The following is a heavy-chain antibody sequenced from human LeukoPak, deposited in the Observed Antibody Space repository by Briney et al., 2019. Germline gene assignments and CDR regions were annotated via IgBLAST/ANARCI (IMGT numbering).Heavy chain of an antibody. D-gene: IGHD6-13*01. V-gene: IGHV4-31*03. Sequence: PSETLSLTCTVSGGSISSGAYYWTWIRQHPGKGLEWIGYISNSGSTYYNPSLKSRVTITVDTSKNQFSLHLSSVTAADTAVYYCARRLSGYSSSWFWFDPWGQGTLVTVSS. J-gene: IGHJ5*02. CDR2: ISNSGST. CDR1: GGSISSGAYY. CDR3: ARRLSGYSSSWFWFDP.